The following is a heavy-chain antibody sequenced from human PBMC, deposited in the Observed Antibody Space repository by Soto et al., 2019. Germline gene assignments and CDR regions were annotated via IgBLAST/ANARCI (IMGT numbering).Heavy chain of an antibody. CDR2: ISGSGGST. V-gene: IGHV3-23*01. J-gene: IGHJ4*02. Sequence: EVQLLESGGDLVQPGGSLRLSCAASGFTFSRYAMSWVRQAPGKGLEWVSTISGSGGSTYYADSVKGRFTISGDSSENTLFLQMNSLRAEDTAVYYCAKAPPTIFGVITPSFDCWGQGPLVTVSS. CDR3: AKAPPTIFGVITPSFDC. D-gene: IGHD3-3*01. CDR1: GFTFSRYA.